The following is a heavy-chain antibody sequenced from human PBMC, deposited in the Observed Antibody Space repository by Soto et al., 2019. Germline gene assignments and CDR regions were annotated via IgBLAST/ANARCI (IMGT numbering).Heavy chain of an antibody. CDR1: GFTFSSYA. J-gene: IGHJ4*02. D-gene: IGHD6-19*01. CDR3: AKGLAPFAPVAGTETDY. Sequence: PGGSLRLSCAASGFTFSSYAMSWVRQAPGKGLEWVSAISGSGGSTYYADSVKGRFTISRDNSKNTLYLQMNSLRAEDTAVYYCAKGLAPFAPVAGTETDYWGQGTQVTV. CDR2: ISGSGGST. V-gene: IGHV3-23*01.